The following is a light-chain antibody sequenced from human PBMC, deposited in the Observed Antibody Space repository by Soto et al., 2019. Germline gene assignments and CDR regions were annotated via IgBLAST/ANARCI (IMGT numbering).Light chain of an antibody. CDR1: ERIYSAY. CDR2: GTS. CDR3: QKYGNSPIN. Sequence: ERVLPTSQDTLSFARFEIAHLSCLASERIYSAYLGWYQQKPGQAPRLLIYGTSSRATGIPDRFSGSGSGTDFTLTISRLEPEDFAVYYCQKYGNSPINFGKGQRRAIK. J-gene: IGKJ5*01. V-gene: IGKV3-20*01.